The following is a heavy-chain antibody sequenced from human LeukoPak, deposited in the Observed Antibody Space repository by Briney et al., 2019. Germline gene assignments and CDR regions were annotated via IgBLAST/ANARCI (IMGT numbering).Heavy chain of an antibody. CDR1: GYTFTGYY. D-gene: IGHD6-13*01. V-gene: IGHV1-2*02. CDR3: AADLVADGNSSSWYSLDY. CDR2: INPNSGGT. J-gene: IGHJ4*02. Sequence: ASVKVSCKASGYTFTGYYMHWVRQAPGQGLEWMGWINPNSGGTNYAQKFQGRVTITRDMSTSTAYMELSSLRSEDTAVYYCAADLVADGNSSSWYSLDYWGQGTLVTVSS.